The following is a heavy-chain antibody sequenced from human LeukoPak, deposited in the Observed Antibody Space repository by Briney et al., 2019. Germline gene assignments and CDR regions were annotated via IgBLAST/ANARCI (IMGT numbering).Heavy chain of an antibody. CDR1: GGSISSYY. Sequence: SETLSLTCTVSGGSISSYYWGWIRQPPGKGQEWIGYISYSGSTNYNPSLKSRVTISVDTSKNQFSLKLSSVTAADTAVYYCARSSSAHYYDSSGYLPSRFDCWGQGNLVTVSS. CDR2: ISYSGST. D-gene: IGHD3-22*01. CDR3: ARSSSAHYYDSSGYLPSRFDC. J-gene: IGHJ4*02. V-gene: IGHV4-59*01.